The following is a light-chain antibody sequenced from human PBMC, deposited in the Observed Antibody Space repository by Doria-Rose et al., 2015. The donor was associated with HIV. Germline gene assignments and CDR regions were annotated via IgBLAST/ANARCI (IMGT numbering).Light chain of an antibody. J-gene: IGKJ1*01. V-gene: IGKV3-20*01. CDR3: HQYGTSWT. CDR2: DGS. Sequence: EIVLTRSPGTLSLSPGERATLSCRASQSFSSTYLAWYQQKPGQAPSLLIYDGSSRATGIPDRFSASGSGTDFTRTINRLEPEDFALYYCHQYGTSWTFGQGTKVEI. CDR1: QSFSSTY.